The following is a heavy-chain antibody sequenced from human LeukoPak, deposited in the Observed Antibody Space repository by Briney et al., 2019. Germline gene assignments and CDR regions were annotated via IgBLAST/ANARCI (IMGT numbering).Heavy chain of an antibody. Sequence: SVKVSCKASGYTFTSYDINWVRQATGQGLEWMGWMNPNSGNTGYAQKFQGRVTMTRNTSISTAYMELSSLRSEDTAVYYCARVWQLLVDYYYMDVWGKGTTVTASS. J-gene: IGHJ6*03. V-gene: IGHV1-8*01. CDR2: MNPNSGNT. CDR1: GYTFTSYD. D-gene: IGHD6-13*01. CDR3: ARVWQLLVDYYYMDV.